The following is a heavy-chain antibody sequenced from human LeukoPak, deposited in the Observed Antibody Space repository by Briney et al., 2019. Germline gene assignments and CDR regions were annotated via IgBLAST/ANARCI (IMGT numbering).Heavy chain of an antibody. CDR3: ASGGSIGDY. V-gene: IGHV3-74*01. CDR2: INSDGSST. D-gene: IGHD2/OR15-2a*01. Sequence: GGSLRLSCTASGFTFSNAWMHWVRQAPGKGLVWVSRINSDGSSTTYADSVRGRFTISRDNAKNTLYLQMNSLRAEDTAVYYCASGGSIGDYWGQGTLVTVSS. CDR1: GFTFSNAW. J-gene: IGHJ4*02.